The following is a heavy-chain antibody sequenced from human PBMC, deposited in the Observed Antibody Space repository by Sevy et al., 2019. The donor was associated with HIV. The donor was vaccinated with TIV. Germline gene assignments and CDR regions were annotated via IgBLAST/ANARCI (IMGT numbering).Heavy chain of an antibody. Sequence: SDTLSLTCTVSGDSISSRSYYWNWVRQPAAKGLEWIGRIYSSGTTDYNPSLKSRLTMSVDTSKNQFSLNLRSVTAADTAVYYCARRFSSSSFDYWGQGILVTVSS. D-gene: IGHD6-6*01. V-gene: IGHV4-61*02. CDR1: GDSISSRSYY. CDR3: ARRFSSSSFDY. J-gene: IGHJ4*02. CDR2: IYSSGTT.